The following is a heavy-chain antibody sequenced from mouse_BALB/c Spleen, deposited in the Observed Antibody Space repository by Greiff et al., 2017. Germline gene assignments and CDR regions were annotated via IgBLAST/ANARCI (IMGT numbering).Heavy chain of an antibody. CDR2: IDPANGNT. CDR3: APALLRSG. Sequence: EVQLVESGAELVKPGASVKLSCTASGFNIKDTYMHWVKQRPEQGLEWIGRIDPANGNTKYDPKFQGKATITADTSSNTAYLQLSSLTSEDTAVYYCAPALLRSGWGQGTTLTVSS. J-gene: IGHJ2*01. V-gene: IGHV14-3*02. D-gene: IGHD1-1*01. CDR1: GFNIKDTY.